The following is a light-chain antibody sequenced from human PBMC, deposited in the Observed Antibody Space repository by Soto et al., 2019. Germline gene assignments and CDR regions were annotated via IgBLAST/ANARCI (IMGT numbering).Light chain of an antibody. V-gene: IGLV2-14*01. J-gene: IGLJ1*01. CDR1: SSDVGDYNY. Sequence: SAPTQPXSVSGXXXXXITXSCTGXSSDVGDYNYVSWYQQHPGKAPKLMIYDVSNRPSGVSNRFSGSKSGNTASLTISGLQAEDEADYYCSSYTSSSTFYVFGTGTKVTVL. CDR2: DVS. CDR3: SSYTSSSTFYV.